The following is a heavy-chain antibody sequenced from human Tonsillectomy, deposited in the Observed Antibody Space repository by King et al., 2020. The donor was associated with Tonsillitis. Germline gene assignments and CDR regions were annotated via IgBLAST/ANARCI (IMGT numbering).Heavy chain of an antibody. V-gene: IGHV4-34*01. D-gene: IGHD3-22*01. CDR1: GGSFSGYY. Sequence: VQLQQWGAGLLKPSETLSLTCAVYGGSFSGYYWSWIRQPPGKGLEWIGEINHSGSTNYNPSLKSRVTISVDTSKNQFSLKLSSVTAADTAVYYCARPGGSGYYYNAFYIWGQGTMVTVSS. CDR3: ARPGGSGYYYNAFYI. CDR2: INHSGST. J-gene: IGHJ3*02.